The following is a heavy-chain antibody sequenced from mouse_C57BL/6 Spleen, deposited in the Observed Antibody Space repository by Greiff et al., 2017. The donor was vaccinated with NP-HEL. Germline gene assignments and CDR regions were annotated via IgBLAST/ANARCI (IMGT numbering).Heavy chain of an antibody. J-gene: IGHJ2*01. V-gene: IGHV1-59*01. CDR3: ARESNWDDY. CDR2: IDPSDSYT. Sequence: VQLQQPGAELVRPGTSVKLSCKASGYTFTSYWMHWVKQRPGQGLEWIGVIDPSDSYTNYNQKFKGKATLTVDTSSSTAYMQLSSLTSEDSAVYYCARESNWDDYWGQGTTLTVSS. CDR1: GYTFTSYW. D-gene: IGHD4-1*01.